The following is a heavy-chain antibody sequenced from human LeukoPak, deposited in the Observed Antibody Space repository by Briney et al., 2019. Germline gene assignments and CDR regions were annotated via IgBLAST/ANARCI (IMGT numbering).Heavy chain of an antibody. CDR2: ISGSGGST. J-gene: IGHJ4*02. CDR1: GLTVRSDY. Sequence: GGSLRLSCAASGLTVRSDYMSWVRQAPGKGLEWVSAISGSGGSTYYADSVKGRFTISRDNSKNTLYLQMNSLRAEDTAVYYCAKALRITLVATSDYWGQGTLVTVSS. V-gene: IGHV3-23*01. D-gene: IGHD5-12*01. CDR3: AKALRITLVATSDY.